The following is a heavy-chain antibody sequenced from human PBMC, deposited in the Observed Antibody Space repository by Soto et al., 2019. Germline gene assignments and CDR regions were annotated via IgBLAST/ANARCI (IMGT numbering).Heavy chain of an antibody. D-gene: IGHD3-22*01. Sequence: EVQLVESGGGLVQPGGSLRLSCAASGFTFSSYWMSWGRQAPGKGLEWVANIKQDGSEKYCVDSVKGRFTISRDNAKNSLYLQMNSLRAEDTAVYYCARIFRYYYDSSGSLDVWGQGTTVTVSS. J-gene: IGHJ6*02. CDR3: ARIFRYYYDSSGSLDV. CDR2: IKQDGSEK. CDR1: GFTFSSYW. V-gene: IGHV3-7*01.